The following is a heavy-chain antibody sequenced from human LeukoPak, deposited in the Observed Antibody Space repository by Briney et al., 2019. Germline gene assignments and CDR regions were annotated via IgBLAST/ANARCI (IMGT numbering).Heavy chain of an antibody. V-gene: IGHV4-59*01. CDR3: ARRSYSNYPDY. CDR2: IYYSGST. CDR1: GGSISSYY. D-gene: IGHD1-26*01. J-gene: IGHJ4*02. Sequence: SETLSLTCTVSGGSISSYYWSWIRPPPGKGLEWIGYIYYSGSTNYNPSLKSRVTISVDTSKNQFSLKLSSVTAADTAVYYCARRSYSNYPDYWGQGTLVTVSS.